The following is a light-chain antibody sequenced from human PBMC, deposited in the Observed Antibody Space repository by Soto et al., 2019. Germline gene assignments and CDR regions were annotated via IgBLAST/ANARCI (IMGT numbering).Light chain of an antibody. J-gene: IGKJ2*02. V-gene: IGKV3-11*01. CDR2: DAS. Sequence: EIVLTQSPATLSLSPGERATLSCRASQSVSSYLAWYQQKPGQAPRLLIYDASNRATGIPARFSGSGSGTDFPLTISSLEPEDLAVYYCQRRSNLSPKWTFCQGTKVEIK. CDR3: QRRSNLSPKWT. CDR1: QSVSSY.